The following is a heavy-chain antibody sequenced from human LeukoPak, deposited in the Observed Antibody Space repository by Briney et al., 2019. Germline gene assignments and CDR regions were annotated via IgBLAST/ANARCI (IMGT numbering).Heavy chain of an antibody. D-gene: IGHD6-19*01. CDR2: ISAYNGNT. CDR3: ARVEGGYSSGWDFDY. CDR1: GYTFTSYG. V-gene: IGHV1-18*01. J-gene: IGHJ4*02. Sequence: ASVKVSCKASGYTFTSYGVSWVRQAPGQGLEWMGWISAYNGNTNYAQKLQGRATMTTDTSTSTAYMELRSLRSDDTAVYYCARVEGGYSSGWDFDYWGQGTLVTVSS.